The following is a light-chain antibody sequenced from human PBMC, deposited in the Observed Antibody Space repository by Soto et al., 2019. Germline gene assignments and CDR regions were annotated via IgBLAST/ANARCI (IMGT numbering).Light chain of an antibody. V-gene: IGKV3D-15*01. CDR2: GAS. Sequence: EILMTQSPLTLSVSPGEGATLSCRASQNINSNLAGYQQRPGQAPRVVLYGASSRASGIPDRFSGSGSGTDFTLTINRLEPDDFAVYYCQQYKDWPPLTFGGGTRVESK. CDR3: QQYKDWPPLT. CDR1: QNINSN. J-gene: IGKJ4*02.